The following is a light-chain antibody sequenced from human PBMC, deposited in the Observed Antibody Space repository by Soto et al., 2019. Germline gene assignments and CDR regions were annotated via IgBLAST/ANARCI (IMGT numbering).Light chain of an antibody. Sequence: EIVMTQSPATLSVSPGERATLSCRASQSVSSNLAWYQQKPGQAPRLLIYGASTRATGIPARFSGSGSGTEFTFTISSLQSEDFAVYYCQQYNNWPPLTFGGGTKVEIQ. V-gene: IGKV3-15*01. J-gene: IGKJ4*01. CDR2: GAS. CDR3: QQYNNWPPLT. CDR1: QSVSSN.